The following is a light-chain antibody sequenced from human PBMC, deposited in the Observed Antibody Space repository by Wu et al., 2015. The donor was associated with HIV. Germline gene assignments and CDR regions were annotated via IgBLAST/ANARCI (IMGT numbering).Light chain of an antibody. CDR3: QQTYNIPRT. Sequence: DIQMTQSPSSLSASVGDRVTIICRASQSISTYLHWYQQKAGKAPKLLIYAVSNLESGVPSRFSGGGSGTDFTLTISSLQPEDFATYFCQQTYNIPRTFGGGTRVEIK. CDR2: AVS. CDR1: QSISTY. V-gene: IGKV1-39*01. J-gene: IGKJ4*01.